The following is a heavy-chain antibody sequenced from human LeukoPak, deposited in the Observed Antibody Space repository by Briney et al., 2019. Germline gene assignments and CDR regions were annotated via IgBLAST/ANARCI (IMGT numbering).Heavy chain of an antibody. Sequence: GGSLRLSCAASGFTFSIFAMNWVRQAPGKGLEWVSAISGSGDNTYYADSVKGQFTISRDNSKSTLYLQVNSLRAEDTAVYYCAKGGGWLYYFDYWGQGTLATVSS. J-gene: IGHJ4*02. D-gene: IGHD6-19*01. V-gene: IGHV3-23*01. CDR3: AKGGGWLYYFDY. CDR1: GFTFSIFA. CDR2: ISGSGDNT.